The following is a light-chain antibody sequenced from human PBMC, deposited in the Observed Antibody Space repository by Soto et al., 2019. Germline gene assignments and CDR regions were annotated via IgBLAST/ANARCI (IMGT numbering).Light chain of an antibody. J-gene: IGKJ5*01. V-gene: IGKV3-20*01. CDR2: GAS. CDR1: QSVTSSF. Sequence: EIVLAQSPGTLSLSPGERATLSCRASQSVTSSFLAWYQQRPGQSPRLLIYGASSRATGIPDRFSGSGSGTDFTLTINRLEPEDFAVYYCQQYGSSPPTFGQGTRLDIK. CDR3: QQYGSSPPT.